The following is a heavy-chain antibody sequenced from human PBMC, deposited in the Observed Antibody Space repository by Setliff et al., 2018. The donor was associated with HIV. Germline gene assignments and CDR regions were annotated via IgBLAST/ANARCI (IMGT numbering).Heavy chain of an antibody. CDR3: ARDLPELTGRSFDP. D-gene: IGHD7-27*01. CDR1: GGSISSSSYY. J-gene: IGHJ5*02. V-gene: IGHV4-39*07. Sequence: SETLSLTCIVSGGSISSSSYYWGWIRQPPGKGLEWIGNIYSGGTTYYNSSLRSRLSMSIDTSKNHFSLRLTSVTAADTAVYYCARDLPELTGRSFDPWGQGIQVTVSS. CDR2: IYSGGTT.